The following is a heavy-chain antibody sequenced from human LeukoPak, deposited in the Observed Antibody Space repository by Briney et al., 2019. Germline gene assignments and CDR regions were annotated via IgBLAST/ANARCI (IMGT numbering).Heavy chain of an antibody. D-gene: IGHD2-15*01. CDR2: IYDSGST. CDR1: GASIRSGDYY. V-gene: IGHV4-30-4*01. Sequence: SLTLSLTCTVSGASIRSGDYYWSWIRQPPGKGLEWIGYIYDSGSTYYNPSLKSRITISVDTSENRFSLKLSSVTATDTAVYYCARDCSGGSCYGAFDIWGQGTMVTVSS. CDR3: ARDCSGGSCYGAFDI. J-gene: IGHJ3*02.